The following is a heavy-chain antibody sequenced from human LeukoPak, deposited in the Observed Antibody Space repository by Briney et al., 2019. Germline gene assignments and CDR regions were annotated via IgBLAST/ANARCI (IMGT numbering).Heavy chain of an antibody. CDR3: ARFVAAGYKFDY. CDR1: GYTFTSYD. Sequence: ASVKVSCKASGYTFTSYDINWVRQATGQGLEWMGWINPNSGGTNYAQKFQGRVTMTRDTSISTAYMELSRLRSDDTAVYYCARFVAAGYKFDYWGQGTLVTVSS. V-gene: IGHV1-2*02. D-gene: IGHD5-24*01. J-gene: IGHJ4*02. CDR2: INPNSGGT.